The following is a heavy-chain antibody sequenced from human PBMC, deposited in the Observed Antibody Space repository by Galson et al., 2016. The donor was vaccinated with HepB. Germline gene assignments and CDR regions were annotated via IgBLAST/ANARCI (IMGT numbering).Heavy chain of an antibody. Sequence: SLRLSCAASGFTFSSYSMNWVRQAPGKGLEWVSSISSSSYIYYADSVKGRFTISRDNAKSSLYLQMNSLRAEDTAVYYCARDWIPYYYYGMDVWGQGTTVTVSS. CDR3: ARDWIPYYYYGMDV. J-gene: IGHJ6*02. V-gene: IGHV3-21*01. CDR1: GFTFSSYS. D-gene: IGHD5-18*01. CDR2: ISSSSYI.